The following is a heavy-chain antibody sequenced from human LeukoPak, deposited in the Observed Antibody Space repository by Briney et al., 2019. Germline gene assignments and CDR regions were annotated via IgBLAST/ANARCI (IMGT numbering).Heavy chain of an antibody. CDR1: GFTFSDYY. J-gene: IGHJ4*02. CDR3: ARVGQGILTGYASDY. Sequence: GGSLRLSCAASGFTFSDYYVSWIRQAPGKGPEWVSYISSSSSYTNYADSVKGRFTIFRDNAKNSLYLQMNSLRAEDTAVYYCARVGQGILTGYASDYWGQGTLVTVSS. CDR2: ISSSSSYT. D-gene: IGHD3-9*01. V-gene: IGHV3-11*06.